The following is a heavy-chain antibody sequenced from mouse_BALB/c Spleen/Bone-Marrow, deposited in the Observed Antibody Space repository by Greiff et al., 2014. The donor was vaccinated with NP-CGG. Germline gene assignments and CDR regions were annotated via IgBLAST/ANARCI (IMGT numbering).Heavy chain of an antibody. CDR1: GYTFTSYD. CDR3: ARNGNYRYAMDY. D-gene: IGHD2-1*01. J-gene: IGHJ4*01. Sequence: VQRVESGPELVKPGALVKISCKASGYTFTSYDINWVKQRPGQGLEWIGWIYPGDGSTKYNEKFKGKATLTADKSSSTAHMQLSSLTSENSAVYICARNGNYRYAMDYWGQGTSVTVSS. V-gene: IGHV1S56*01. CDR2: IYPGDGST.